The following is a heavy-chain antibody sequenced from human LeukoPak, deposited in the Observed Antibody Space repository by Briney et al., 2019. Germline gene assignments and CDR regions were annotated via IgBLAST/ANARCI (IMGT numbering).Heavy chain of an antibody. CDR3: ARPSPPGDGYNPSDY. J-gene: IGHJ4*02. CDR2: ISNDERNK. V-gene: IGHV3-30*04. Sequence: GGSLRLSCAASGFTFSSYAMHWVRQAPGKGLEWVAVISNDERNKYYADSVKGRFTISRDNSNSMVYLHMTSLRLEDTALYYCARPSPPGDGYNPSDYRGQGSLVIVSS. CDR1: GFTFSSYA. D-gene: IGHD5-24*01.